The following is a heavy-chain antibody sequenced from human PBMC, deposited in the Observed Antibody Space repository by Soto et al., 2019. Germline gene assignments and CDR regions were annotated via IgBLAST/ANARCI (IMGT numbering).Heavy chain of an antibody. Sequence: PGESLKISCSGSGYSFDSYWISWVRQMPGQGLEWMAKINPINSYTAYNPSFQGHVTVSADKSISTAYLQWSGLKALDTAMYYCARHYTTSSAADYWGQGTLVTVSS. V-gene: IGHV5-10-1*01. J-gene: IGHJ4*02. D-gene: IGHD6-6*01. CDR2: INPINSYT. CDR3: ARHYTTSSAADY. CDR1: GYSFDSYW.